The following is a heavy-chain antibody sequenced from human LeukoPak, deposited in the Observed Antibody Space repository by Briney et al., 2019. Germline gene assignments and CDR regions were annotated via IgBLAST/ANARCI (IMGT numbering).Heavy chain of an antibody. D-gene: IGHD1-26*01. CDR1: GFTFSSYW. CDR2: INSDGSST. J-gene: IGHJ4*02. Sequence: PGGSLRLSCAASGFTFSSYWMHWVRQAPGKGLVWVSRINSDGSSTSYADSVKGRFTISRDNAKNSLYLQMNSLRAEDMALYYCAKASTGSYFGGGYFDYWGQGTLVTVSS. V-gene: IGHV3-74*01. CDR3: AKASTGSYFGGGYFDY.